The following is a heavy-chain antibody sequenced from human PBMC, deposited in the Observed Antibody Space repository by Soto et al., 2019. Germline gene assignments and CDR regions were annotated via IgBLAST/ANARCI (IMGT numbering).Heavy chain of an antibody. CDR3: ARDQGSGSRY. CDR2: IIPILGIA. CDR1: GGTFSSYT. J-gene: IGHJ4*02. V-gene: IGHV1-69*08. Sequence: QVQLVQSGAEVKKPGSSVKVSCKASGGTFSSYTISWLRQAPGQGLEWMGRIIPILGIANYAQKFQGRVTIPADKSTSTAYMELSSLRSEDTAVYYCARDQGSGSRYWGQGTLVTVSS. D-gene: IGHD6-19*01.